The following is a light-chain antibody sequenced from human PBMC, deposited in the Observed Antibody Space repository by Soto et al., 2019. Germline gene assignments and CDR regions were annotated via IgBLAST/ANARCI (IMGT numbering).Light chain of an antibody. J-gene: IGKJ2*01. Sequence: EIVLTQSPATLSLSPGERATLSCRASQSVSTYLAWYQQKPGQAPRLLIYDASNRATGTPARFSGSGSGTDFTLTISSLESEDFAVNYCQQRSNWPRTFGQGTKLEIK. V-gene: IGKV3-11*01. CDR2: DAS. CDR3: QQRSNWPRT. CDR1: QSVSTY.